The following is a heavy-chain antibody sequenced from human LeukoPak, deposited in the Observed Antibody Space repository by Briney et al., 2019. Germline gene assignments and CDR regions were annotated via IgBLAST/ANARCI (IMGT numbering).Heavy chain of an antibody. CDR2: IKQDGSEM. D-gene: IGHD4-23*01. Sequence: GGSLRLSCAASGFTFSGYWMSWVRQAPGKGLEWVANIKQDGSEMYYLDSVKGRFIISRDNAKNSLYLPMNSLRAEDTAVYYCAKDLGLRWYTLGYWGQGTLVTVSS. CDR3: AKDLGLRWYTLGY. J-gene: IGHJ4*02. V-gene: IGHV3-7*01. CDR1: GFTFSGYW.